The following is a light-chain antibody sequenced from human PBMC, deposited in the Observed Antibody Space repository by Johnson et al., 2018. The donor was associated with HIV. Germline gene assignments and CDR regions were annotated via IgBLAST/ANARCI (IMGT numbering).Light chain of an antibody. J-gene: IGLJ1*01. CDR1: SSNIGNNY. V-gene: IGLV1-51*02. CDR3: GTWDNSLSAYV. Sequence: QSVLTQPPSVSAAPGQKVTISCSASSSNIGNNYVSWYQQLPGTAPKLLIYENNKRPSGIPDRFSGSKSGTSATLGITGLQTGDEADYFCGTWDNSLSAYVFATGTKVTVL. CDR2: ENN.